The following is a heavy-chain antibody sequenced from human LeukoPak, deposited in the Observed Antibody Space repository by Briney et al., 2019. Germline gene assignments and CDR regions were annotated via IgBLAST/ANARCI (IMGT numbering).Heavy chain of an antibody. D-gene: IGHD3-22*01. CDR3: AREIYDSSGYYYGDAFDI. Sequence: SETLSLTCTVSGGSISSGDYYWSWIRQPPGKGLEWIGYIYYSGSTYYNPSLKSRVTISVDTSKNQFSLKLSSVTAADTAVYYCAREIYDSSGYYYGDAFDIWGQGTMVTVSS. CDR2: IYYSGST. V-gene: IGHV4-30-4*01. J-gene: IGHJ3*02. CDR1: GGSISSGDYY.